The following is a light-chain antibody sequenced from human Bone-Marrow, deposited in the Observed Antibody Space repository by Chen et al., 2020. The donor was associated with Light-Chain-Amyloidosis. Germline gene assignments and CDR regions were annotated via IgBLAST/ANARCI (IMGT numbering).Light chain of an antibody. CDR3: QVWDRSSDRPV. J-gene: IGLJ3*02. V-gene: IGLV3-21*02. Sequence: SYVLTPPPSVSVAPGQTATLSCGGNNIGSTSVHWYQQTPGQAPLLVVYDDSDRPSGIPERLSGSNSGNTATLTISRVEAGDEADYYCQVWDRSSDRPVFGGGTKLTVL. CDR1: NIGSTS. CDR2: DDS.